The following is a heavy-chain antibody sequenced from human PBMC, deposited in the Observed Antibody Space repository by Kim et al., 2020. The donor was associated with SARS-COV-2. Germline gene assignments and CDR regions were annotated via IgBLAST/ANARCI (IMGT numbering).Heavy chain of an antibody. CDR1: GGSISSYY. Sequence: SETLSLTCTVSGGSISSYYWTWIRQPPGKGLEWIGYIYYSGSTDYNPSLKSRVTISVDTSKNQFSLNLTSVTAADTAVYYCARAYSSNWYYFDFWGQGTLVTVSS. CDR3: ARAYSSNWYYFDF. CDR2: IYYSGST. D-gene: IGHD6-13*01. J-gene: IGHJ4*02. V-gene: IGHV4-59*01.